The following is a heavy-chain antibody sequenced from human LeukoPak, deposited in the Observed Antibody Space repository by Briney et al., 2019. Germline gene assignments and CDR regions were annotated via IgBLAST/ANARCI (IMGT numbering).Heavy chain of an antibody. CDR3: ARHGLVETTYYYYYMDV. Sequence: GSLRLSCAASGFTFSSYWMSWVRQTPGKGLEWIGSIYHSGSTYYNPSLKSRVTISVDTSKNQFSLKLSSVTAAVTAVYYCARHGLVETTYYYYYMDVWGKGTTVTVSS. V-gene: IGHV4-38-2*01. J-gene: IGHJ6*03. CDR2: IYHSGST. D-gene: IGHD1-26*01. CDR1: GFTFSSYW.